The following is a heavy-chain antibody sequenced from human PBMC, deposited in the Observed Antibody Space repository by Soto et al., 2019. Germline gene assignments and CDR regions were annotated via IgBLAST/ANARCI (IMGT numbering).Heavy chain of an antibody. CDR2: ISAYNGNT. CDR3: ARSDYYDSSGYYYRRTLDI. J-gene: IGHJ3*02. D-gene: IGHD3-22*01. CDR1: GYTFTSYG. Sequence: ASVKVSCKASGYTFTSYGISWVRQAPGQGLEWMGWISAYNGNTNYAQKLQGRVTMTTDTSTSTAYMELRSLRSDDTAVYYCARSDYYDSSGYYYRRTLDIWGQRTMVTVSS. V-gene: IGHV1-18*01.